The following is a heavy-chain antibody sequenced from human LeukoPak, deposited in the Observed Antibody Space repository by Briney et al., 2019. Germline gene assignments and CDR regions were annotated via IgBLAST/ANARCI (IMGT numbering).Heavy chain of an antibody. CDR3: ARDRITIFGVVIRGRLFDY. CDR1: GGSISSSNYY. V-gene: IGHV4-39*07. D-gene: IGHD3-3*01. J-gene: IGHJ4*02. CDR2: IYHSGST. Sequence: SETLSLTCTVSGGSISSSNYYWGWIRQPPGKGLEWIGSIYHSGSTYYYPSLKSRVTISVDTSKNQFSLKLSSVTAADTAVYYCARDRITIFGVVIRGRLFDYWGQGTLVTVSS.